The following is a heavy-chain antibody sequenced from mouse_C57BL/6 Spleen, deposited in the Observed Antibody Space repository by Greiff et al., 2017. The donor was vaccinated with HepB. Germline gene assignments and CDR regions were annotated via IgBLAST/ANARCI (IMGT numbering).Heavy chain of an antibody. CDR2: ISYDGSN. D-gene: IGHD2-4*01. CDR1: GYSITSGYY. CDR3: ARGDYDEYYFDY. Sequence: ESGPGLVKPSQSLSLTCSVTGYSITSGYYWNWIRQFPGNKLEWMGYISYDGSNNYNPSLKNRISITRDTSKNQFFLKLNSVTTEDTATYYCARGDYDEYYFDYWGQGTTLTVSS. J-gene: IGHJ2*01. V-gene: IGHV3-6*01.